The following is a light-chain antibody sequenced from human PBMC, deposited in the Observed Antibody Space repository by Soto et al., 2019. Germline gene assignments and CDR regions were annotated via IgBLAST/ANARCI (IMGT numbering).Light chain of an antibody. J-gene: IGKJ4*01. CDR2: WAS. CDR1: QRVLYSANNWNY. CDR3: QQYYSLPLT. Sequence: DIVMTQSPDSLTVSLGERGTINCTSRQRVLYSANNWNYLGWYQKKPGQPPKXIIYWASTRGSGVPDRFNGSGSGTDFTPTISSLQAEDVAVYYCQQYYSLPLTLGGGTKVDIK. V-gene: IGKV4-1*01.